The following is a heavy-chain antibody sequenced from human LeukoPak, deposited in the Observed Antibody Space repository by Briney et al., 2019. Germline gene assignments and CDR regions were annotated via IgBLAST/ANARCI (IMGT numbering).Heavy chain of an antibody. CDR3: ARGGGGYCSGGSCSYYFDY. CDR1: GGSISSYY. D-gene: IGHD2-15*01. Sequence: SETLSLTCTVSGGSISSYYWSWIRQPPGKGLEWIGYIYYSGSTNYNPSLKSRVTISVDTSKNQFSLKLSSVTAADTAVYYCARGGGGYCSGGSCSYYFDYWGQGTLVIVSS. J-gene: IGHJ4*02. CDR2: IYYSGST. V-gene: IGHV4-59*01.